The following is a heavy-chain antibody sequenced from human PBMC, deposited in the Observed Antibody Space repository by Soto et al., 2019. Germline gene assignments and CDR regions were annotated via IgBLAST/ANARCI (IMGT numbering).Heavy chain of an antibody. Sequence: GGSLRLSCAASGFTFSSYAMSWVRQAPGKGLEWVSAISGSGGSTYYADSVKGRFTISRDNSKNTLYLQMNSLRAEDTAVYYCAKAPYYDFWSGYPRCAFDIWGQGTMVTVSS. CDR3: AKAPYYDFWSGYPRCAFDI. V-gene: IGHV3-23*01. D-gene: IGHD3-3*01. J-gene: IGHJ3*02. CDR1: GFTFSSYA. CDR2: ISGSGGST.